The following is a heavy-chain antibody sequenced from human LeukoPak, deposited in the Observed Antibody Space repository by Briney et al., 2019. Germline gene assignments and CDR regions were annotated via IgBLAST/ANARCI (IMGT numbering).Heavy chain of an antibody. Sequence: PSETLSLTCAVYGGSFSGYYWNWIRQPPGKGLEWIGEINHSGSTNYNPSLKSRVTISVDTSKNQFSLKLSSVTAADTAVYYCARGLYSSGWAYWFDPWGQGTLVTVSS. CDR1: GGSFSGYY. V-gene: IGHV4-34*01. J-gene: IGHJ5*02. D-gene: IGHD6-19*01. CDR3: ARGLYSSGWAYWFDP. CDR2: INHSGST.